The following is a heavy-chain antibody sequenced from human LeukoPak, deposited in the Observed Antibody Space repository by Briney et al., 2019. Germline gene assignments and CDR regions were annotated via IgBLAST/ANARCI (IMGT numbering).Heavy chain of an antibody. CDR3: ARGRYSSGWYTRSLDY. D-gene: IGHD6-19*01. J-gene: IGHJ4*02. V-gene: IGHV4-34*01. Sequence: SETLSLTCAVYGGSFSGYYWSWIRQPPGKGLEWIGEINHSGSTNYNPSLKSRVTISADTSKNQFSLKLSSVTAADTAVYYCARGRYSSGWYTRSLDYWGQGTLVTVSS. CDR2: INHSGST. CDR1: GGSFSGYY.